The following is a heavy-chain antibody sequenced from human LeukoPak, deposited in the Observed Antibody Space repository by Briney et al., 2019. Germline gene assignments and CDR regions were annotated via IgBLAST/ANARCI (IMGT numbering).Heavy chain of an antibody. D-gene: IGHD3-22*01. V-gene: IGHV1-3*01. CDR1: GYTFTSYG. J-gene: IGHJ4*02. Sequence: ASVKVSCKASGYTFTSYGISWVRQAPGQGLEWMGWINAGNGNTKYSQKFQGRVTITRDTSASTAYMELSSLRSEDTAVYHCARGSSKGTPYYDYWGQGTLVTVSS. CDR2: INAGNGNT. CDR3: ARGSSKGTPYYDY.